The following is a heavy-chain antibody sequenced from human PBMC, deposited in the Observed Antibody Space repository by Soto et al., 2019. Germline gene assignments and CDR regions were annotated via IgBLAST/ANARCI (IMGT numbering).Heavy chain of an antibody. CDR3: AKEAIVVVPAAINYFDY. V-gene: IGHV3-30*18. J-gene: IGHJ4*02. CDR2: ISYDGSNK. Sequence: GGSLRLSCAASGFTFSSYGMHWVRQAPGKGLEWVAVISYDGSNKYYADSVKGRFTISRDNSKNTLYLQMNSLRAEDTAVYYCAKEAIVVVPAAINYFDYWGQGTLVTVSS. D-gene: IGHD2-2*02. CDR1: GFTFSSYG.